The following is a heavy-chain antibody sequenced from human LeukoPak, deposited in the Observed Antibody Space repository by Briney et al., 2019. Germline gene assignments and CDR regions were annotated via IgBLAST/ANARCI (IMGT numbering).Heavy chain of an antibody. V-gene: IGHV4-30-2*01. Sequence: SETLSLTCAASGGSISSGGYSWSWIRQPPGKGLEWIGYIYHSGSTYYNPSLKSRVTISVDRSKNQFSLKLSSVTAADTAVYYCARAAVTTFYPYYFDYWGQGTLVTVSS. CDR2: IYHSGST. D-gene: IGHD4-17*01. CDR1: GGSISSGGYS. CDR3: ARAAVTTFYPYYFDY. J-gene: IGHJ4*02.